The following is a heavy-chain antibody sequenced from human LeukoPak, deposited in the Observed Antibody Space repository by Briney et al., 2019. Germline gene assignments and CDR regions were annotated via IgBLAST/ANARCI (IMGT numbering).Heavy chain of an antibody. CDR3: AKDGFDYGDPTGFDY. D-gene: IGHD4-17*01. V-gene: IGHV3-23*01. CDR1: GFTFSNYA. Sequence: SGGSLRLSCAASGFTFSNYAMSWVRQAPGKGLEWVSAISGSGGSTYYADSVKGRFTISRDNSKNTLYLQMNSLRAEDTAVYYCAKDGFDYGDPTGFDYWGQGTLVTVSS. J-gene: IGHJ4*02. CDR2: ISGSGGST.